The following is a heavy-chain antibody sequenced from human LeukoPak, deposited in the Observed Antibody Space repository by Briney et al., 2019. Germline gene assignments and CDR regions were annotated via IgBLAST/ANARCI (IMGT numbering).Heavy chain of an antibody. CDR3: ARVAVAGGYYYYYIDV. D-gene: IGHD6-19*01. Sequence: SETLSLTCAVSGGSISSGGYSWSWIRQPPGKGLEWIGYIYYSGSTYYNPSLKSRVTISVDTSKNQFSLKLSSVTATDTAVYYCARVAVAGGYYYYYIDVWGKGTTVTISS. CDR1: GGSISSGGYS. V-gene: IGHV4-30-4*07. J-gene: IGHJ6*03. CDR2: IYYSGST.